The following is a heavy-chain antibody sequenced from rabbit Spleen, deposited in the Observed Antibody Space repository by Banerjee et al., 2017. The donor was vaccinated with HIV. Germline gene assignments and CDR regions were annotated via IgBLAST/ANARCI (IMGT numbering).Heavy chain of an antibody. D-gene: IGHD8-1*01. CDR1: GVSFNDKDV. CDR2: INAGSSGST. J-gene: IGHJ4*01. V-gene: IGHV1S45*01. CDR3: ARSGAGVSYAEFSL. Sequence: QEQLEESGGGLVKPEGSLTLTCKASGVSFNDKDVMCWVRQAPGKGLEWIACINAGSSGSTYYASWAKGRFTITRSTSLNTVTLQLTSLTGADTATYFCARSGAGVSYAEFSLWGPGTLVTVS.